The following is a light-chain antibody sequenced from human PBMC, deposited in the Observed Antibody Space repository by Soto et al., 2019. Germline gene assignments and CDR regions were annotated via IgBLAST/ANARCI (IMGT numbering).Light chain of an antibody. CDR3: QQYNNLPRT. CDR2: GAS. Sequence: ETVMTQSEATLSVSPGERATLSCRASQSIHTNLAWYQQKPGQPPRLLIYGASTRVTGIPTRFSGSGSGTEFTLTISSLQSEDFAGYYCQQYNNLPRTFGQGTKVEIK. J-gene: IGKJ1*01. V-gene: IGKV3-15*01. CDR1: QSIHTN.